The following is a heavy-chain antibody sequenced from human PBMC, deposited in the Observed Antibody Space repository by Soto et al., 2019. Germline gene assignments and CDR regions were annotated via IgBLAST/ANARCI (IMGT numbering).Heavy chain of an antibody. D-gene: IGHD2-2*02. J-gene: IGHJ4*02. CDR1: GGTFDSYT. CDR2: IIPVRGII. Sequence: QVQPVQSGAEVKKPGSSVKVSCKASGGTFDSYTFNWVRQAPGQGLEWMGRIIPVRGIINYAQKFQGRIPRSAEKSTSTAYMELRHLKSGDTAVSYCSYRGGGYCSDSSCYSHFVYGDKGSLVTFSS. V-gene: IGHV1-69*02. CDR3: SYRGGGYCSDSSCYSHFVY.